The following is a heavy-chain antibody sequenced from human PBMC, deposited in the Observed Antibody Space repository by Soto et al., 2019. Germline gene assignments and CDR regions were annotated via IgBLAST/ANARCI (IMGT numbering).Heavy chain of an antibody. CDR3: ARKRYDFGSGPPERYMAV. J-gene: IGHJ6*02. CDR1: GYTFTSYG. Sequence: ASVKVSCKASGYTFTSYGISWVRQAPGQGLEWMGWISAYNGNTNYAQKLQGRVTMTTDTSTSTAYMELRSLRSDDTAVYYCARKRYDFGSGPPERYMAVGGQGTTVTAPS. V-gene: IGHV1-18*01. D-gene: IGHD3-3*01. CDR2: ISAYNGNT.